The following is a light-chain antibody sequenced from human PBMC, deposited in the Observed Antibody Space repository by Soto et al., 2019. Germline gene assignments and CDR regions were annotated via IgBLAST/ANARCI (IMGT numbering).Light chain of an antibody. J-gene: IGKJ5*01. V-gene: IGKV1-27*01. CDR2: AAS. Sequence: DIHMTQSPSSLSASLGDRVTITCRASQGISNHLAWYQQKPGKVPKLMIYAASTLQSGVPSRFSGSGSGTDFTLTISSLQPEDVATYYCQQRSNWPPSITFCQGTLLEIK. CDR1: QGISNH. CDR3: QQRSNWPPSIT.